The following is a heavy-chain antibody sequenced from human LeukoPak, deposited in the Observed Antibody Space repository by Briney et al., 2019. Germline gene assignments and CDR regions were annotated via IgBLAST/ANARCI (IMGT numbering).Heavy chain of an antibody. CDR1: GFTFSSYS. Sequence: GGSLRLSGAASGFTFSSYSMNWVRQAPGKGLEWVSYISSSSSTIYYADSVKRRFTISRDNAKNSLYLIKNSLREEDTAVYYCARVLPTLTGYMDVWGKGTTVTVSS. CDR2: ISSSSSTI. D-gene: IGHD3-10*01. J-gene: IGHJ6*03. CDR3: ARVLPTLTGYMDV. V-gene: IGHV3-48*02.